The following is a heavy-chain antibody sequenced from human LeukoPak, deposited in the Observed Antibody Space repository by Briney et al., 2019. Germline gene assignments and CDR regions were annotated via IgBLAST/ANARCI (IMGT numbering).Heavy chain of an antibody. CDR3: ASYRRAIVGATFVNY. V-gene: IGHV3-21*01. Sequence: GGSLRLSCAASGLTFSSYSMNWVRQAPGKGLEWVSSISSSSSYIYYADSVKGRFTISRDNAKNSLYLQMNSLRAEDTAVYYCASYRRAIVGATFVNYWGQGTLVTVSS. CDR2: ISSSSSYI. D-gene: IGHD1-26*01. J-gene: IGHJ4*02. CDR1: GLTFSSYS.